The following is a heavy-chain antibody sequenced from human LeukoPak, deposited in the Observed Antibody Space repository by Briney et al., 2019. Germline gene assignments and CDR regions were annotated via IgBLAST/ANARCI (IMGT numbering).Heavy chain of an antibody. CDR2: IKQDGSEK. CDR1: GFTFSRYW. V-gene: IGHV3-7*01. D-gene: IGHD1-26*01. Sequence: PGGSLRLSCAASGFTFSRYWMTWVRQAPGKGLEWVANIKQDGSEKYSVASVKGRSTISRDNAKNSLYLQMNSLRAEDTAVYYCARDGIVGATVFDYWGQGTLVTVSS. CDR3: ARDGIVGATVFDY. J-gene: IGHJ4*02.